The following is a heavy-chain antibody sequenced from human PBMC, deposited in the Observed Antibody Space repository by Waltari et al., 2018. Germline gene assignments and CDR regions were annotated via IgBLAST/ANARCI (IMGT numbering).Heavy chain of an antibody. Sequence: QVQLVESGGGVVQPGRSLRLSCSASGFTFRSSGMHWVRQAPGKGLEWVAGISYDGKKQNYIDSVRGRFTISRDNSKNTLYLQMNSLTIEDTSIYYCTKGNDYSDSWGQGTLVSVSS. CDR2: ISYDGKKQ. V-gene: IGHV3-30*18. CDR1: GFTFRSSG. J-gene: IGHJ4*02. CDR3: TKGNDYSDS.